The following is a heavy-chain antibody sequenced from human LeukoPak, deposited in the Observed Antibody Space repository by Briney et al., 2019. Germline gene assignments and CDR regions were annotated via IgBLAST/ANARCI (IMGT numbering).Heavy chain of an antibody. CDR3: ARLGFWSVHRVYAMDV. CDR2: AYYSGTT. Sequence: SETLSLTCNVSGAYVDTFYWSWTRQSPGKGLEWLGYAYYSGTTSFNPSLESRVTMSVDTSKNQIYLRLRSVTAADTAVYYCARLGFWSVHRVYAMDVWGQGTTVTVSS. J-gene: IGHJ6*02. V-gene: IGHV4-59*08. CDR1: GAYVDTFY. D-gene: IGHD3-3*01.